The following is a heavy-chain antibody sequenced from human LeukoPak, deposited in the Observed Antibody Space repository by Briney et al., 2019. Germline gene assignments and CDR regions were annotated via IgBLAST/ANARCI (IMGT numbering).Heavy chain of an antibody. V-gene: IGHV3-74*01. J-gene: IGHJ4*02. Sequence: GGSLRLSCAAFGVAVSGYWMNWVRQAPGKGLVWVARINSDGSSTSHADSVKGRFTISRDNAKNTLYLQMNSLRAEDTAVYYCARVLTGYYNFDYWGQGTLVTVSS. D-gene: IGHD3-9*01. CDR2: INSDGSST. CDR1: GVAVSGYW. CDR3: ARVLTGYYNFDY.